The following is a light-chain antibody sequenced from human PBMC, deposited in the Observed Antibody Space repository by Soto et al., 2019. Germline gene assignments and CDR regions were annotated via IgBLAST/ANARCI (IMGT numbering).Light chain of an antibody. V-gene: IGKV1-12*01. CDR1: QGISRW. Sequence: DLQMTQSPSSVSASVGDRVTITCRASQGISRWLAWYQKKPGRAPKLLIYAASSLQSGVPVRFSGSGSGTDFTLSISSLEPEDVATYYCQQLDSFPLTCGQGTRLEIK. J-gene: IGKJ5*01. CDR2: AAS. CDR3: QQLDSFPLT.